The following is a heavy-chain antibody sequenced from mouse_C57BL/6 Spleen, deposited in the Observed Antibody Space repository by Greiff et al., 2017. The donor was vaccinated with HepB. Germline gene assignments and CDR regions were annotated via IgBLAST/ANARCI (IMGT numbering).Heavy chain of an antibody. CDR2: IDPSDSYT. D-gene: IGHD1-1*01. Sequence: QVQLQQPGAELVKPGASVKLSCKASGYTFTSYWMQWVNQRPGQGLEWIGEIDPSDSYTNYNQKFKGKATLTVDTSSSTAYMQLSSLTSEDSAVYYCARDGYGSSFDYWGQGTTLTVSS. V-gene: IGHV1-50*01. J-gene: IGHJ2*01. CDR1: GYTFTSYW. CDR3: ARDGYGSSFDY.